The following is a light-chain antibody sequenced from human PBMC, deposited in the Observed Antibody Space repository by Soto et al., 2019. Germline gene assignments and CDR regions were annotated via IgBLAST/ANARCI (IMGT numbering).Light chain of an antibody. Sequence: DIQMTQSPSTLSASIGDRVTITCRASQSISSWLAWYQQKPGKAPKLLIYMASNLQSGVPSRFIGSGSGTEFTLTISSLQPDDFATYYCQHYNDYSRIFGQGTKLEIK. CDR3: QHYNDYSRI. CDR2: MAS. J-gene: IGKJ1*01. CDR1: QSISSW. V-gene: IGKV1-5*03.